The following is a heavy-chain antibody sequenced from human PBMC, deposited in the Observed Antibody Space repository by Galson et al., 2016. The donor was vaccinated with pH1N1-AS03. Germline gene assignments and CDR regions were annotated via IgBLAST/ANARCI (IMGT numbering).Heavy chain of an antibody. D-gene: IGHD3-9*01. V-gene: IGHV4-59*08. CDR3: ARHGRPHSGVLTALTAFDY. CDR2: IYYSGST. J-gene: IGHJ4*02. CDR1: GGSISSYY. Sequence: SETLSLTCNVSGGSISSYYWSWIRQPPGKRLEWIGYIYYSGSTKYNPSLKSRVTISADTSKNQISLELSSVTAADTAVYYCARHGRPHSGVLTALTAFDYWGPGALVTVSS.